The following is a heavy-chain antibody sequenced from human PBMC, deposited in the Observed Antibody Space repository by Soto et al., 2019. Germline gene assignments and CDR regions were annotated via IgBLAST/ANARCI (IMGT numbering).Heavy chain of an antibody. Sequence: GGSLRLSCAASGFTFSSYSMNWVRQAPGKGLEWVSSISSSSSYIYYADSVKGRFTISRDNAKNSLYLQMNSLRAEDTAVYYCATGKPDYGMDVWGQGTTVTVSS. CDR2: ISSSSSYI. CDR1: GFTFSSYS. V-gene: IGHV3-21*01. J-gene: IGHJ6*02. CDR3: ATGKPDYGMDV.